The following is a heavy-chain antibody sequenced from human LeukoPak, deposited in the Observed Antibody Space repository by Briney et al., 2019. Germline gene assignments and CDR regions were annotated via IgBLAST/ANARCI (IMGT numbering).Heavy chain of an antibody. CDR1: GGSFSGYY. D-gene: IGHD3-10*01. J-gene: IGHJ4*02. CDR2: INHSGST. Sequence: PSETLSLTCAVYGGSFSGYYWSWIRQPPGKGLEWIGEINHSGSTNYNPSLKSRVTISVDTSKDQFSLKLSSVTAADTAVYYCARVRNYIGYWGQGTLVTVSS. CDR3: ARVRNYIGY. V-gene: IGHV4-34*01.